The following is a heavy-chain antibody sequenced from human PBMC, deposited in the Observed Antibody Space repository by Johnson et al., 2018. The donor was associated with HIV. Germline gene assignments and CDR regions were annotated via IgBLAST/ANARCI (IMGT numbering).Heavy chain of an antibody. V-gene: IGHV3-30*19. D-gene: IGHD6-19*01. Sequence: VQLVESGGGVVQPGRSLRLSCAASGFTFSSYGMHWVRQAPGKGLEWVAVIWYDGSNKYYADSVKGRFTISRDNSKNTLYLQMNSLRAEDTAVYYCASGGWLEGAFDIWGQGTMVTVSS. J-gene: IGHJ3*02. CDR1: GFTFSSYG. CDR3: ASGGWLEGAFDI. CDR2: IWYDGSNK.